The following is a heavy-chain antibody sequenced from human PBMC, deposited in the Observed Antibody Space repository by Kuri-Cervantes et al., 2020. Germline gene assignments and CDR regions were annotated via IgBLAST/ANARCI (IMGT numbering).Heavy chain of an antibody. CDR3: GRDFKAAGYYYIEV. V-gene: IGHV1-69*05. CDR1: GGTFSSYA. Sequence: SVKVSCKASGGTFSSYAISWVRQAPGQGLEWMGGIIPIFGTANYAQKFQGRVTITTDESTSTAYMELSSLRSEDTAVYYCGRDFKAAGYYYIEVWGNGTTVTVSS. J-gene: IGHJ6*03. CDR2: IIPIFGTA. D-gene: IGHD6-13*01.